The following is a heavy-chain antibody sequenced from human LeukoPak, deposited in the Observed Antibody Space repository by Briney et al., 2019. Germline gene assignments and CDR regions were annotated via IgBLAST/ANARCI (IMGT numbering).Heavy chain of an antibody. CDR3: VKDRDYYQSSGPLFDY. V-gene: IGHV3-64D*09. Sequence: PGGSLRLSCAASGFTFSTYAMHWVRQAPGKGLEYVSAISSKGGTTYYADSVKGRFTISRDNSKNTLYLQMSSLRAEDTAVYYCVKDRDYYQSSGPLFDYWGQGTLVTVSS. J-gene: IGHJ4*02. CDR2: ISSKGGTT. D-gene: IGHD3-22*01. CDR1: GFTFSTYA.